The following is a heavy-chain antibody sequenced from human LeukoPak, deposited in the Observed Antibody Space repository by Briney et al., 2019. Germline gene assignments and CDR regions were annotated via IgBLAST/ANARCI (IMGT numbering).Heavy chain of an antibody. J-gene: IGHJ4*02. Sequence: PGGSLRLSCAASGFTFSSYAMHWVRQAPGKGLEWVAVISYDGSNKYYADSVKGRFTISRDNSKNTLYLQMNSLRAEDTAVYYCARGSSRVTNRPFDYWGQGTLVTVSS. V-gene: IGHV3-30-3*01. D-gene: IGHD4-17*01. CDR1: GFTFSSYA. CDR3: ARGSSRVTNRPFDY. CDR2: ISYDGSNK.